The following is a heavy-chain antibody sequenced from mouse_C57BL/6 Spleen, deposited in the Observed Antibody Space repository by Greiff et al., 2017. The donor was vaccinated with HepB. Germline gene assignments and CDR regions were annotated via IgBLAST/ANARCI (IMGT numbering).Heavy chain of an antibody. J-gene: IGHJ2*01. V-gene: IGHV3-6*01. CDR1: GYSITSGYY. CDR3: ARGRGYFDY. Sequence: EVQLQQSGPGLVKPSQSLSLTCSVTGYSITSGYYWNWIRQFPGNKLEWMGYISYDGSNNYNPSLKNRISITRDTSKNQFFLKLNSVTTEDTATYYCARGRGYFDYWGQGPTLTVSS. CDR2: ISYDGSN.